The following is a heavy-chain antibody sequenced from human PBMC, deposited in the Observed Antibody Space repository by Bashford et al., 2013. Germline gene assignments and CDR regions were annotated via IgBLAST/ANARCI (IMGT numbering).Heavy chain of an antibody. Sequence: ASVKVSCKASGYTFTKYAMHWVRGPPDKGLSGWGRINAGSGNTKYSQKLQGRVTITRDTSATTAYIELSSLTSEDSATYYCTRQWSSGYYSDSWGQGTLVTVSS. J-gene: IGHJ4*02. CDR2: INAGSGNT. CDR3: TRQWSSGYYSDS. V-gene: IGHV1-3*01. D-gene: IGHD3-22*01. CDR1: GYTFTKYA.